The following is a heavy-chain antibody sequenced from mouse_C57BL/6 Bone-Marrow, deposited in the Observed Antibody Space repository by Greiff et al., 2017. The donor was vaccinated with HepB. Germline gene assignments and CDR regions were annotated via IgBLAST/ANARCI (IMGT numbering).Heavy chain of an antibody. J-gene: IGHJ2*01. CDR1: GYAFSSYW. CDR3: ARHYSNLDY. CDR2: IYPGDGDT. V-gene: IGHV1-80*01. Sequence: VQLQQSGAELVKPGASVKISCKASGYAFSSYWMNWVQQRPGKGLEWIGQIYPGDGDTNYNGKFKGKATLTADKSSSTAYMQLSSLTSEDSAVYFCARHYSNLDYWGQGTTLTVSS. D-gene: IGHD2-5*01.